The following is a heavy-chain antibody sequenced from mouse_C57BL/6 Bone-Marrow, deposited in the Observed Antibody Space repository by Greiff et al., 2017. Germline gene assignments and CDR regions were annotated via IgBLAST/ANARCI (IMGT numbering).Heavy chain of an antibody. V-gene: IGHV1-64*01. D-gene: IGHD2-3*01. CDR1: GYTFTSYW. CDR3: ARSDGYYLFY. CDR2: IHPNSGST. Sequence: QVQLKQPGAELVKPGASVKLSCKASGYTFTSYWMHWVKQRPGQGLEWIGMIHPNSGSTNYNEKFKSKATLTVDKSSSTAYMQLSSLTSEDSAVYYCARSDGYYLFYWGQGTTLTVSS. J-gene: IGHJ2*01.